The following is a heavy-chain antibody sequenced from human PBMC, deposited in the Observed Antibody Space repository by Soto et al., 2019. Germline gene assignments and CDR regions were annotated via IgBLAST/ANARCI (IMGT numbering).Heavy chain of an antibody. CDR1: GFAFSSYW. CDR3: VRGDYFDRRFDY. D-gene: IGHD3-22*01. CDR2: IKQDESEK. V-gene: IGHV3-7*03. J-gene: IGHJ4*02. Sequence: GGSLRLSCAASGFAFSSYWMNWVRQAPGRGLEWVADIKQDESEKYYVDSVKGRFTISRDNAKNSLYLQMDSLRAEDTAVYYCVRGDYFDRRFDYWGRGTLVTVSS.